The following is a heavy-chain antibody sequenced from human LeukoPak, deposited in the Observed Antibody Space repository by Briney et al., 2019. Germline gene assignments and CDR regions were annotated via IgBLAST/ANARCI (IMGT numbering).Heavy chain of an antibody. J-gene: IGHJ4*02. CDR2: IDYSGTT. D-gene: IGHD3-16*01. Sequence: PSQTLSLTCTVYGGSISSGDYYWSWIRQPPGKGLDWIGHIDYSGTTHYNPSLKSRVTIAVDTSNNQFSLSMSSVTAADTAVYYCARETVYTRWGIYFDYWGQGTLVTVSS. V-gene: IGHV4-30-4*08. CDR1: GGSISSGDYY. CDR3: ARETVYTRWGIYFDY.